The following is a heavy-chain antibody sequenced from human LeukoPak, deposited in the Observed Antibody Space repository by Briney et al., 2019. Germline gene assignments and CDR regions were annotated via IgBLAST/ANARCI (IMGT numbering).Heavy chain of an antibody. V-gene: IGHV3-13*01. CDR3: ARDYGMGHFDY. Sequence: GGSLRLSCAASGFTFSSYDMHWVRQATGKGLEWVSAIGTAGDTYYPGSVKGRFTISRENAKNSLYLQMNSLRAEDTAVYYCARDYGMGHFDYWGQGTPVTVSS. CDR2: IGTAGDT. D-gene: IGHD1-14*01. CDR1: GFTFSSYD. J-gene: IGHJ4*02.